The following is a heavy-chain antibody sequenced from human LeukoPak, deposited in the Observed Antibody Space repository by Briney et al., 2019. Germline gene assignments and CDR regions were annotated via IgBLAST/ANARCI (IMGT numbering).Heavy chain of an antibody. Sequence: SGGSLRLSCAASGFTFRNYWMSWVRQAPGKGLEWVANIKQDGSKKNYLDSVKGRFTISRDNSRNSLYLQMNSLRVEDTAVYYCAGRSGSFDQWGQGTLVTVSS. J-gene: IGHJ4*02. CDR2: IKQDGSKK. V-gene: IGHV3-7*01. CDR3: AGRSGSFDQ. CDR1: GFTFRNYW. D-gene: IGHD3-10*01.